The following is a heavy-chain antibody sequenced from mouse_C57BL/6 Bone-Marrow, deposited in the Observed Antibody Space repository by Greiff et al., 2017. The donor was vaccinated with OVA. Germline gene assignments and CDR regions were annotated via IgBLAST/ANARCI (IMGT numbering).Heavy chain of an antibody. D-gene: IGHD1-1*01. V-gene: IGHV1-63*01. CDR2: IYPGGGYT. CDR1: GYTFTNYW. CDR3: AGEELLHYYAMDY. J-gene: IGHJ4*01. Sequence: QVQLQQSGAELVRPGTSVKMSCKASGYTFTNYWIGWAKQRPGHGLEWIGDIYPGGGYTNYNEKFKGKATLTADKSSSTACMQFSSLTSEDSAIYYCAGEELLHYYAMDYWGQGTSVTVSS.